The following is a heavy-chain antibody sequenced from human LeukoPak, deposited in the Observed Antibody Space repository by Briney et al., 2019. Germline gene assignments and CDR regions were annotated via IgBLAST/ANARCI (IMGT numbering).Heavy chain of an antibody. V-gene: IGHV1-2*02. J-gene: IGHJ4*02. D-gene: IGHD2-2*01. Sequence: ASVTLSLTSSVYTFTVYYIKWVRHPPGQGLEWMGWINPNSGGTNYPQNFQGRVTINTDTSISTAYMQLSSLRSDDTAVYYCARKSAVRKASEFDYWCQGNLVTVSP. CDR2: INPNSGGT. CDR1: VYTFTVYY. CDR3: ARKSAVRKASEFDY.